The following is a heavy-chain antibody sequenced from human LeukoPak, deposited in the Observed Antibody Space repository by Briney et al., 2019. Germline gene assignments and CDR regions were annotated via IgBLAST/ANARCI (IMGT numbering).Heavy chain of an antibody. CDR2: ISSGGTI. CDR1: GFTFSIYE. D-gene: IGHD2-15*01. CDR3: ARGKWSTRH. J-gene: IGHJ4*02. Sequence: GGSLRLSCAASGFTFSIYEMNWVRQAPGKGLEWISYISSGGTIYYAESVKGRFTISRDNAKNSLYLQMNSLRAEDTAVYYCARGKWSTRHWGQGTLVTVSS. V-gene: IGHV3-48*03.